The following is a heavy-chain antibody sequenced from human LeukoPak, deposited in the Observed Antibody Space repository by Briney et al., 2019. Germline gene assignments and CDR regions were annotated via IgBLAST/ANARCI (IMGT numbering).Heavy chain of an antibody. V-gene: IGHV3-23*01. CDR1: GFTFTSYA. CDR2: ISGSDDST. CDR3: ATQIEACLWFGECPNP. Sequence: GGSLRLSCAASGFTFTSYAMTWVRQAPGTGLEWVSLISGSDDSTYYADSVRGRFTISRDNSKNTLYLQMDTLRADDTALYYCATQIEACLWFGECPNPWGRGALVTVSS. J-gene: IGHJ5*02. D-gene: IGHD3-10*01.